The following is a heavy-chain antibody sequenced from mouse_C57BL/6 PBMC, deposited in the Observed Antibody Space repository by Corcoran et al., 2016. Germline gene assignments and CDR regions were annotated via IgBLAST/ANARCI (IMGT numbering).Heavy chain of an antibody. J-gene: IGHJ4*01. CDR1: GYTFPDYY. CDR2: IYPGSGNT. D-gene: IGHD4-1*01. CDR3: ARSGNYAMDY. Sequence: QVQLKQSGAELVRPGASVKLSCKASGYTFPDYYINWVKQRPGQGLEWIARIYPGSGNTYYNEKFKGKATLTAEKSSSTAYMQLSSLTSEDSAVYFCARSGNYAMDYWGQGTSVTVSS. V-gene: IGHV1-76*01.